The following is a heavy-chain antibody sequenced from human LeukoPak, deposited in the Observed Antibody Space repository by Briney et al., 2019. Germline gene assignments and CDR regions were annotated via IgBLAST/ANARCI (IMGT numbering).Heavy chain of an antibody. D-gene: IGHD3-16*01. V-gene: IGHV3-23*01. J-gene: IGHJ4*02. Sequence: PGGSLRLSCAASGFTFRTYTMSWVRQAPGKGLEWVISISGSGGNTFYADSVKGRFTISRDMSKNALYLQMNSLRAEDTAIYYGAKGGLRELGFDFWGQGTLVTVSS. CDR2: ISGSGGNT. CDR3: AKGGLRELGFDF. CDR1: GFTFRTYT.